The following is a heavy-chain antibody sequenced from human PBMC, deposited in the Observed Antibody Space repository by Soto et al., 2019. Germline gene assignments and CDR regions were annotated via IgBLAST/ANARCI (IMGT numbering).Heavy chain of an antibody. CDR1: GSSYSSYA. CDR3: SRGRRQLMGYYGMVV. D-gene: IGHD2-8*01. CDR2: IIPIYGAA. J-gene: IGHJ6*02. Sequence: QVQLVQSGAEVKKPGYSVKVSCKASGSSYSSYAISWVRQSPGQGLEWMEGIIPIYGAANYAQKFQGRVTITADHPTITAYLELSSLRSEDTAVYYCSRGRRQLMGYYGMVVWGQGTTVTVSS. V-gene: IGHV1-69*01.